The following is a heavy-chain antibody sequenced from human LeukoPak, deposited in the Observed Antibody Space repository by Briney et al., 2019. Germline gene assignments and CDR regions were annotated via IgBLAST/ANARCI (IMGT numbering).Heavy chain of an antibody. CDR1: GYTLTELS. CDR3: ASVQGHDAFDI. CDR2: FDPEDGET. V-gene: IGHV1-24*01. Sequence: ASVKVSCKVSGYTLTELSMHWVRQAPRKGLEWMGGFDPEDGETIYAQKFQARVTMTEDTSTDTAYMELSSLRSEDTAVYYCASVQGHDAFDIWGQGTMVTVSS. J-gene: IGHJ3*02.